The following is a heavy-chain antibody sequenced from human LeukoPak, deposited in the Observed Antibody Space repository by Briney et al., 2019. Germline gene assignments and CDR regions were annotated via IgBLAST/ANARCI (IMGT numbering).Heavy chain of an antibody. CDR3: AKDKEAGSYGSGSYDHYFDY. CDR2: ISYDGSNK. D-gene: IGHD3-10*01. J-gene: IGHJ4*02. Sequence: GGSLRLSCAASGFTFSSYGMHWVRQAPGKGLEWVAVISYDGSNKYYADSVKGRFTISRDNSKNTLYLQMNSLRAEDTALYYCAKDKEAGSYGSGSYDHYFDYWGQGTLVTVSS. V-gene: IGHV3-30*18. CDR1: GFTFSSYG.